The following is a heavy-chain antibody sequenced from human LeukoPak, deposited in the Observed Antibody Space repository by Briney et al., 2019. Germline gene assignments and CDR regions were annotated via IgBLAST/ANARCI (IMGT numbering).Heavy chain of an antibody. Sequence: GGSLRLSCAASGFTFSSYSMNWVRQAPGKGLEWVSYISSSSSTIYYADSVKGRFTISRDNAKNSLYLQMNSLRAEDTAVYYCARDQEIAAAGTEYNWFDPWGQGTLVTVSS. CDR1: GFTFSSYS. J-gene: IGHJ5*02. CDR2: ISSSSSTI. V-gene: IGHV3-48*01. D-gene: IGHD6-13*01. CDR3: ARDQEIAAAGTEYNWFDP.